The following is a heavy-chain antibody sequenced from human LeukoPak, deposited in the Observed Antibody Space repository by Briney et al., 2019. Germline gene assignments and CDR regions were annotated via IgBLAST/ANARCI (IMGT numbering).Heavy chain of an antibody. CDR1: GYTFTTYG. J-gene: IGHJ4*02. CDR3: ARDLRPSSPNDY. Sequence: GASVKVSCKASGYTFTTYGFSWVRQAPGQGLERMGWISAYSGNTNYAQKLQGRVTMTTDTSTSTAYMELRSLRSDDTAVYYCARDLRPSSPNDYWGQGTLVTVSS. D-gene: IGHD6-13*01. CDR2: ISAYSGNT. V-gene: IGHV1-18*01.